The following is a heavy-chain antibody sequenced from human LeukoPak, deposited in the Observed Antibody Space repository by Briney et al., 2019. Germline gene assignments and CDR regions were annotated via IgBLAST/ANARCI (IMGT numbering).Heavy chain of an antibody. D-gene: IGHD6-19*01. CDR3: ARHAPYTSGWFGY. Sequence: PETLSLTCTVSGGSISSSSYYWGWIRQPPGKGLEWIGSIYYSGSTYYNPSLKSRVTISVDTSKNQFSLKLSSVTAADTAVYYCARHAPYTSGWFGYWGQGTLVTVSS. CDR2: IYYSGST. V-gene: IGHV4-39*01. CDR1: GGSISSSSYY. J-gene: IGHJ5*01.